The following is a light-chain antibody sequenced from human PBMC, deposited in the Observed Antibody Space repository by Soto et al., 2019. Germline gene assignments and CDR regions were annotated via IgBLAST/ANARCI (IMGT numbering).Light chain of an antibody. V-gene: IGLV1-40*01. CDR3: QSYDSSLSGSYV. Sequence: QSVLTQTPSVSGAPGQRVTISCTGSSSNIGAGYDVHWYQQLPGTAPKLLIYGNSNRPSGVPDRFSGSKSGTSASLAITGLQAQDEADYYRQSYDSSLSGSYVFGTGTKVTVL. J-gene: IGLJ1*01. CDR2: GNS. CDR1: SSNIGAGYD.